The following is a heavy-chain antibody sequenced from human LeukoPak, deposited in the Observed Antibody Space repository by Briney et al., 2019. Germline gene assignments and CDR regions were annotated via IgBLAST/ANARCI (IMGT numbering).Heavy chain of an antibody. D-gene: IGHD6-19*01. CDR3: AKSIAVAGRYWYFDL. V-gene: IGHV3-30*18. J-gene: IGHJ2*01. CDR1: GFTFSSYG. Sequence: QPGGSLRLSCAASGFTFSSYGMHWVRQAPGKGLEWVAVISYDGSNKYYADSVKGRFTISRDNSKNTLYLQMNSLRAEDTAVYYCAKSIAVAGRYWYFDLWGRGTLVTVSS. CDR2: ISYDGSNK.